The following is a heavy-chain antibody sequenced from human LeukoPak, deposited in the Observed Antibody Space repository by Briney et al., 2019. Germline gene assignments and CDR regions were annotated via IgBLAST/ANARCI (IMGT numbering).Heavy chain of an antibody. V-gene: IGHV3-23*01. CDR2: ISGSGGST. Sequence: GGSLRLSCAASGFTFSSYAMSWVRQAPGKGLEWVSGISGSGGSTHYADSVKGRFTISRDNSKNTLYLQMNSLRAEDTAVYYCARMESDSSSRDYYFDYWGQGTLVTVSS. CDR1: GFTFSSYA. D-gene: IGHD6-13*01. CDR3: ARMESDSSSRDYYFDY. J-gene: IGHJ4*02.